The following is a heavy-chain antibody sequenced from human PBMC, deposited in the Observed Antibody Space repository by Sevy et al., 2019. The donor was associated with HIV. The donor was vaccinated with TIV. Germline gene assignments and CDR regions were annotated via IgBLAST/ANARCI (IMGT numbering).Heavy chain of an antibody. CDR2: IDPSDSYT. D-gene: IGHD3-10*01. CDR1: GYSFTSYW. V-gene: IGHV5-10-1*01. CDR3: ARHEASEMVRGSGWFDP. J-gene: IGHJ5*02. Sequence: GESLKISCKGSGYSFTSYWISWVRQMPGKGLEWMGRIDPSDSYTNYSPSFQGHVTISADKSISTAYLQWSSLKASDTAMYYCARHEASEMVRGSGWFDPWGQGTLVTVSS.